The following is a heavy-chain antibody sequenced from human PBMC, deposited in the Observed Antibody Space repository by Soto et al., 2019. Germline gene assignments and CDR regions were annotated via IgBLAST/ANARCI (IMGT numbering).Heavy chain of an antibody. CDR1: GFTFSSYS. D-gene: IGHD2-21*02. Sequence: HPGGSLRLSCAASGFTFSSYSMNWVHQAPGKGREWVAYISSSSTIYYADSVKGRFTISRDNAKNSLYLQMNSLRAEDTAVYYCARDAITAIRRNAFDIWGQGTMVTVSS. CDR2: ISSSSTI. V-gene: IGHV3-48*01. CDR3: ARDAITAIRRNAFDI. J-gene: IGHJ3*02.